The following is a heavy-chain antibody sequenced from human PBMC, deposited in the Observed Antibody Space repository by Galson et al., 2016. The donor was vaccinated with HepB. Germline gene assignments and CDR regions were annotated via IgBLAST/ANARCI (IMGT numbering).Heavy chain of an antibody. CDR1: GFSLITSGVS. CDR3: ARRTSTGGGFDS. J-gene: IGHJ4*02. CDR2: IDWDYDK. D-gene: IGHD3-16*01. V-gene: IGHV2-70*11. Sequence: PALVKPTQTLTLTCTFSGFSLITSGVSINWIRQPPGKALEWLARIDWDYDKYFTASLKTRLTITKDTSKKQVVLSLTDVDPVDTASYYCARRTSTGGGFDSWGQGTLITVSS.